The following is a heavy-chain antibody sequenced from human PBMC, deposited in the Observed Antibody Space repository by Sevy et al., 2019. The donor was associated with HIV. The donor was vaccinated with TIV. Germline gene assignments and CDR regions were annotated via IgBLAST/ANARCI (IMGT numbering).Heavy chain of an antibody. J-gene: IGHJ3*01. CDR2: IIVAGGHT. CDR1: GIVFFGAA. V-gene: IGHV1-58*01. Sequence: PAASVKVSCKASGIVFFGAAVQWLRQARGQGPEWIGRIIVAGGHTAFSSTFQDRVSLTRDVSTGTVEMELRDLRIDDTAVYFCAADADNSGSPQIYDAFDLWGQGTTVTVSS. CDR3: AADADNSGSPQIYDAFDL. D-gene: IGHD3-10*01.